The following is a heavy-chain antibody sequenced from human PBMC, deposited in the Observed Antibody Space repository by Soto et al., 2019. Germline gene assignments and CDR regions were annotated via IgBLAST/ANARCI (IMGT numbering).Heavy chain of an antibody. CDR3: TIVEVQAPIVPWFDP. CDR2: IKSKAYGGTT. CDR1: GFTFGDYA. Sequence: GGSLRLSCTASGFTFGDYAMSWVRQAPGKGLEWVGFIKSKAYGGTTEYAASVKGRFTISRDDSKSIAYLQMSSLKTEDTAVYYCTIVEVQAPIVPWFDPWGQGTLVTVSS. J-gene: IGHJ5*02. D-gene: IGHD2-2*01. V-gene: IGHV3-49*04.